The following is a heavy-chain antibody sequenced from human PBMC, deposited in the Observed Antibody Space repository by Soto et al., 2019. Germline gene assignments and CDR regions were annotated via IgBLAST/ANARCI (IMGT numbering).Heavy chain of an antibody. V-gene: IGHV4-59*08. Sequence: PSETLSLTCTVSGGSISSYYWSWIRQPPGKGLEWIGYIYYSGSTYYNPSLKSRVTISVDTSKNQFSLKLSSVTAADTAVYYCARHEFGFMAAAGMGEFDPWGQGTLVTVSS. J-gene: IGHJ5*02. CDR2: IYYSGST. D-gene: IGHD6-13*01. CDR3: ARHEFGFMAAAGMGEFDP. CDR1: GGSISSYY.